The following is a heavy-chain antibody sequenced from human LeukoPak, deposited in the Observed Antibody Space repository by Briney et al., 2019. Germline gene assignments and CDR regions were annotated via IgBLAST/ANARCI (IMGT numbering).Heavy chain of an antibody. V-gene: IGHV3-66*01. Sequence: PGGSLRLSCAASGFTVSSNYMSWVRQAPGKGLEWVSVIYSGGSTYYADSVKGRFTISRDNSKNTLYLQMNSLRAEDTAVYYCATMYYYDSSGYLYYFDYWGQGTLVTVSS. CDR1: GFTVSSNY. CDR2: IYSGGST. D-gene: IGHD3-22*01. CDR3: ATMYYYDSSGYLYYFDY. J-gene: IGHJ4*02.